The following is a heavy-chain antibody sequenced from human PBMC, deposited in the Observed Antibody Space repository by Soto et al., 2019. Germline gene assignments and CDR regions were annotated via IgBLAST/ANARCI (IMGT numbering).Heavy chain of an antibody. J-gene: IGHJ4*02. CDR2: FSSTGGYT. Sequence: PGWSLRLSCAASGFTFSDYYMNWIRQAPGKGLEWVSYFSSTGGYTNYADSVKGRFTISRDNAKNSLYLQMNSLRAEDTAVYYCARGLPSCRGDCYDYWGQGTLVTVSS. CDR1: GFTFSDYY. V-gene: IGHV3-11*05. D-gene: IGHD2-21*01. CDR3: ARGLPSCRGDCYDY.